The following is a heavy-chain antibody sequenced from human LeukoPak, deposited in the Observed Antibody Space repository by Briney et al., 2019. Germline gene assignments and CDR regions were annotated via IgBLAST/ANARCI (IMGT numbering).Heavy chain of an antibody. CDR3: ARPAAAVVTRNFDS. Sequence: PSQXXXLTXXVSGGSISSGDYYXXXXRQPPGXGXEWIGYIYYSGSTYYNPSLKSRVTISVDTSKNQFSLKLSSVTAADTAVYYCARPAAAVVTRNFDSWGQGTLVTVSS. J-gene: IGHJ4*02. CDR2: IYYSGST. V-gene: IGHV4-30-4*08. D-gene: IGHD4-23*01. CDR1: GGSISSGDYY.